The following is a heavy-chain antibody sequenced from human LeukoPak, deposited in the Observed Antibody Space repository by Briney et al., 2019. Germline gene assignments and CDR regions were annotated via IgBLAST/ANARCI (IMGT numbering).Heavy chain of an antibody. CDR1: GFTFDDYG. V-gene: IGHV3-20*04. J-gene: IGHJ4*02. Sequence: PGGSLRLSCAASGFTFDDYGMSWVRQAPGKGLEWVSGINWNGGSTGYADSVKGRFTISRDNSKNTLYLQMNSLRAEDTAVYYCAKYPGDGYNNFDYWGQGTLVTVSS. CDR2: INWNGGST. CDR3: AKYPGDGYNNFDY. D-gene: IGHD5-24*01.